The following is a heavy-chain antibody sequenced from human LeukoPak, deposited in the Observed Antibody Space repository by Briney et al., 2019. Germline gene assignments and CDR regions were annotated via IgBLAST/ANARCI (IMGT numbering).Heavy chain of an antibody. CDR1: GYTFTGYY. D-gene: IGHD6-13*01. CDR2: INPNSGGT. Sequence: GASVKVSCKASGYTFTGYYMHWVRQAPGQGLEWMGWINPNSGGTNYAQKFQGRATMTRDTSISTAYMELSRLRSDDTAVYYCAREGIAAAGPARFDPWGQGTLVTVSS. CDR3: AREGIAAAGPARFDP. V-gene: IGHV1-2*02. J-gene: IGHJ5*02.